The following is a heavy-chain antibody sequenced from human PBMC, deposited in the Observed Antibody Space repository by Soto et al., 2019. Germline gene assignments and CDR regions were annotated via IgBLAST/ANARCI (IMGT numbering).Heavy chain of an antibody. Sequence: GGSLRLSCAASGFNFINSYMSWVRQAPGKGLEWVSVIYSGGSTFYADSVKGRFTISRDNSNSKVSLEMNNLRAEDTAVYYCARDFTGYFDYWGQGALVTVSS. CDR1: GFNFINSY. CDR3: ARDFTGYFDY. V-gene: IGHV3-53*01. J-gene: IGHJ4*02. CDR2: IYSGGST.